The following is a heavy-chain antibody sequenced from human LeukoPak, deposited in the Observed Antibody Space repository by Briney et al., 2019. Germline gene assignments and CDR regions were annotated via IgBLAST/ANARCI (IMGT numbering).Heavy chain of an antibody. CDR3: ARYCSSTSCYYFDY. D-gene: IGHD2-2*01. CDR1: GGSISSGDYY. V-gene: IGHV4-30-4*01. CDR2: ISYSGST. Sequence: SETLSLTCSVSGGSISSGDYYWSWIRQPPGKGLEWIGYISYSGSTYYNPSLKSRVTISADTSKNQFSLKLSSVTAADTAVYFCARYCSSTSCYYFDYWGQGTLVTVSS. J-gene: IGHJ4*02.